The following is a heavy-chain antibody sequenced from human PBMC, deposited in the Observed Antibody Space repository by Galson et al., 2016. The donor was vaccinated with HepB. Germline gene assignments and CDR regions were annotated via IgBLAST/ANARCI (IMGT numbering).Heavy chain of an antibody. CDR2: ITAYNGNT. D-gene: IGHD3-22*01. J-gene: IGHJ4*02. V-gene: IGHV1-18*01. Sequence: SVKVSCTASGYTFFSSGMSWVRQAPGQGLEWMGWITAYNGNTYYAQTFQGRVTMTTDTSTSTAYMELRSLRSDDTAVYYCVRGDYSGSSGYYDYWGQGTLVTVSS. CDR3: VRGDYSGSSGYYDY. CDR1: GYTFFSSG.